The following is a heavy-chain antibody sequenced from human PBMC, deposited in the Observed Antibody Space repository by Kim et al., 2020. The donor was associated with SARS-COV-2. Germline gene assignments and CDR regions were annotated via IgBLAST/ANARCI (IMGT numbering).Heavy chain of an antibody. CDR3: ARGLRGLRFLEWVHWFDP. D-gene: IGHD3-3*01. V-gene: IGHV4-34*01. Sequence: KRRVTISVDTSKNQFSLKLSSVTAADTAVYYCARGLRGLRFLEWVHWFDPWGQGTLVTVSS. J-gene: IGHJ5*02.